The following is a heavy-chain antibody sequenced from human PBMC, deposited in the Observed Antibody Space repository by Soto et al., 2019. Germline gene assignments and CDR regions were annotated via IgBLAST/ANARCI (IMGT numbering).Heavy chain of an antibody. CDR3: ARSWETSSSSIDFDY. D-gene: IGHD6-6*01. V-gene: IGHV4-59*01. J-gene: IGHJ4*02. CDR1: GGSISSYY. Sequence: PSETLSLTCTVSGGSISSYYWSWIRQPPGKGLEWIGYIYYSGSTNYNPSLKSRVTISVDTSKNQFSLKLSSVTAADTAVYYCARSWETSSSSIDFDYWGQGTLVTVSS. CDR2: IYYSGST.